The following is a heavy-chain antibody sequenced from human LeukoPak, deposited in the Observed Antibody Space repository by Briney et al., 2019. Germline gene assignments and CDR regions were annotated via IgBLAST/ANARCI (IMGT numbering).Heavy chain of an antibody. V-gene: IGHV4-31*03. CDR2: IYYSGST. Sequence: PSQTLSLTCTVSGGSISSGGYYWSWIRQHPGTGLEWIGYIYYSGSTNYNPSLKSRVTISVDTSKNQFSLKLSSVTAADTAVYYCARGPTTTYDFWSGRSHKFDPWGQGTLVTVSS. D-gene: IGHD3-3*01. CDR3: ARGPTTTYDFWSGRSHKFDP. CDR1: GGSISSGGYY. J-gene: IGHJ5*02.